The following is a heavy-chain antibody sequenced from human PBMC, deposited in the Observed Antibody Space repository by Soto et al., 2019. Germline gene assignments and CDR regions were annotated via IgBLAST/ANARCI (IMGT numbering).Heavy chain of an antibody. CDR3: ARGQEGVVATH. Sequence: QVQLQQWGAGLLKPSETLSLNCAVTGGSLSGYYWSWIRQPPGKGLEWIGEVKAGGHANYSPSLRGRVTISSDTSNNQFLLRLYSVTAADTGVYYCARGQEGVVATHWDQGSLVTVSS. CDR1: GGSLSGYY. CDR2: VKAGGHA. D-gene: IGHD5-12*01. J-gene: IGHJ4*02. V-gene: IGHV4-34*01.